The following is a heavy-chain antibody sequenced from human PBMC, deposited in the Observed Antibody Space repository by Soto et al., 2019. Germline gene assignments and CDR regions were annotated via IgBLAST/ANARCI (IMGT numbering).Heavy chain of an antibody. D-gene: IGHD2-2*01. Sequence: QVPLVQSGAEVKKPGSSVKVSCKASGGTFSSYAISWVRQAPGQGLEWMGGIIPISGTANYAQKFEGRVTITADESTSTAYMELSSLRSEDTAVYYCATSQGSSTSLEIYYYYYYGMDVWGQGTMVTVSS. CDR2: IIPISGTA. CDR3: ATSQGSSTSLEIYYYYYYGMDV. CDR1: GGTFSSYA. V-gene: IGHV1-69*01. J-gene: IGHJ6*02.